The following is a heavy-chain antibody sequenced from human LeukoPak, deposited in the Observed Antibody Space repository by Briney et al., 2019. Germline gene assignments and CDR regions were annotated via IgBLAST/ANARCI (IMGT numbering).Heavy chain of an antibody. Sequence: PGGSLRLSCAASGFTFSSYAMHWVRQAPGKGLEWVAVISYDGSNKYYADSVKGRFTTSRDNSKNTLYLQMNSLRAEDTAVYYCARERASIAAAGGPPPFDYWGQGTLVTVSS. J-gene: IGHJ4*02. D-gene: IGHD6-13*01. V-gene: IGHV3-30-3*01. CDR2: ISYDGSNK. CDR3: ARERASIAAAGGPPPFDY. CDR1: GFTFSSYA.